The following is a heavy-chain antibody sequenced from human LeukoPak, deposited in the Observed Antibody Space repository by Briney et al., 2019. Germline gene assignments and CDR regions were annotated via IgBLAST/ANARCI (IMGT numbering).Heavy chain of an antibody. D-gene: IGHD6-13*01. CDR3: ARHYGYSSSWYADY. Sequence: SETLSLTCAVYGESFSGYYWSWIRQPPGKGLEWIGSIYYSGSTYYNPSLKSRVTISVDTSKNQFSLKLSSVTAADTAVYYCARHYGYSSSWYADYWGQGTLVTVSS. CDR2: IYYSGST. J-gene: IGHJ4*02. V-gene: IGHV4-34*01. CDR1: GESFSGYY.